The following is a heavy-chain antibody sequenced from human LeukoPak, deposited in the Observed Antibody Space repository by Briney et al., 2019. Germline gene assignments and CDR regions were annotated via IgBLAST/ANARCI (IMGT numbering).Heavy chain of an antibody. CDR2: ISANNGNT. Sequence: ASVKVSCKASGYTFTSFGISWVRQAPGQGREWMGWISANNGNTKYGQKLQGRVTMTTDTSTSTAYMELRSLRSDDTAVYYCARDSNVAYSSGWYPGYWGQGTLVTVSS. CDR1: GYTFTSFG. CDR3: ARDSNVAYSSGWYPGY. V-gene: IGHV1-18*01. D-gene: IGHD6-19*01. J-gene: IGHJ4*02.